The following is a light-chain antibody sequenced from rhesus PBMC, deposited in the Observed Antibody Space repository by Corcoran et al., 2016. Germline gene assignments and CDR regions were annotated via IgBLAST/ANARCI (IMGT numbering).Light chain of an antibody. J-gene: IGKJ2*01. V-gene: IGKV3-35*01. CDR3: QQYNNWNS. Sequence: TQSPATLSLSPGERATLSCRASQSVSSNLAWYQQKPGQAPRHLTSYASNRATDNPDRFTGSGSGTDFRLTISSLEPEDVGVYYCQQYNNWNSFGQGTKVEIK. CDR1: QSVSSN. CDR2: YAS.